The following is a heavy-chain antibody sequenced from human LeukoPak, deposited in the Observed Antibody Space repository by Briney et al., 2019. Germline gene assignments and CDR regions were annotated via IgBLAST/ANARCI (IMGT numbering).Heavy chain of an antibody. Sequence: ASVKVSCKASGYTFSDYYIHWGRHAPGQRLEWMGWINPNSGGTNYAQKFQGTVTMTRDTSISTAYMDLNRLTSDDTAVYYCARTAGGKHFDYWGQGTLVTVSS. CDR1: GYTFSDYY. J-gene: IGHJ4*02. CDR2: INPNSGGT. D-gene: IGHD1-26*01. CDR3: ARTAGGKHFDY. V-gene: IGHV1-2*02.